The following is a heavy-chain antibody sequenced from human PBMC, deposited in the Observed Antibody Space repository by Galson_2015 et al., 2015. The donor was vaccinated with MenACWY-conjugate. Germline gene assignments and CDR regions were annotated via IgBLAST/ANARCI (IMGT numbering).Heavy chain of an antibody. V-gene: IGHV3-21*01. CDR2: ISDSSTYI. Sequence: SLRLSCAASGFTFSSYTMNWVRQAPGKGLEWVSSISDSSTYIYYADSVKGRFTISRDNAKNSLSLQMNSLRAEDTAVYYCARVGYCSSTSCSSSWNFDLWGRGTLVTVSS. J-gene: IGHJ2*01. D-gene: IGHD2-2*01. CDR1: GFTFSSYT. CDR3: ARVGYCSSTSCSSSWNFDL.